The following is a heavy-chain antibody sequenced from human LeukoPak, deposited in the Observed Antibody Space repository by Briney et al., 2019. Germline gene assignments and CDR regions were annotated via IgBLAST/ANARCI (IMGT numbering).Heavy chain of an antibody. CDR1: GFTFSNYG. V-gene: IGHV3-33*01. CDR3: ARDGADAFDI. Sequence: GGSLRPSCAASGFTFSNYGMHWVRQAPGKGLEWVAFIWYDGNDQYYTDSVKGRFTISRDNHKSMMYLQMNSLRAEDTAVYYCARDGADAFDIWGQGTMVTVSS. CDR2: IWYDGNDQ. D-gene: IGHD3-16*01. J-gene: IGHJ3*02.